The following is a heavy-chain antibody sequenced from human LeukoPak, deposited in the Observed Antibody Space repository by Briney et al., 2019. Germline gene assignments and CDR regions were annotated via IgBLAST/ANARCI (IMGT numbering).Heavy chain of an antibody. J-gene: IGHJ3*02. CDR3: ARENVYDSSPYAFDI. D-gene: IGHD3-22*01. Sequence: SETLSLICTVSGGSISTSSYYWGWIRQPPGKGLEWIGSIYYSGSTYYNPSLKSRVTISVDTSKNQFSLKLSSVTAADTAVYYCARENVYDSSPYAFDIWGQGTMVTVSS. CDR1: GGSISTSSYY. V-gene: IGHV4-39*07. CDR2: IYYSGST.